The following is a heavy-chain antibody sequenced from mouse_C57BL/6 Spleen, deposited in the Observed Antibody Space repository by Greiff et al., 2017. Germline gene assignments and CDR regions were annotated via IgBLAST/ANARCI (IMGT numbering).Heavy chain of an antibody. Sequence: VQLQQSGAELARPGASVKMSCKASGYTFTSYTMHWVQQRPGQGLEWIGYINPSSGYTKYNQKFKDKATLTADKSSSTAYMQLSSLTSEDSAVYYCARGGGYYVGHYAMDYWGQGTSVTVSS. J-gene: IGHJ4*01. V-gene: IGHV1-4*01. CDR1: GYTFTSYT. CDR3: ARGGGYYVGHYAMDY. D-gene: IGHD2-3*01. CDR2: INPSSGYT.